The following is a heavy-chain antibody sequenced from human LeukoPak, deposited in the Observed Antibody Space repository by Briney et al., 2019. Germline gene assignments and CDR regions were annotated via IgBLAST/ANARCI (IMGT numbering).Heavy chain of an antibody. CDR2: ISWNSGSI. Sequence: GGSLRLSCAASGFTFYDYAMHWVRQAPGKGLEWVSGISWNSGSIGYADSVKGRFTISRDNAKNSLYLQMNSLRAEDTALYYCATGGTYYYDSSGYYPHYWGQGTLVTVSS. CDR1: GFTFYDYA. CDR3: ATGGTYYYDSSGYYPHY. V-gene: IGHV3-9*01. J-gene: IGHJ4*02. D-gene: IGHD3-22*01.